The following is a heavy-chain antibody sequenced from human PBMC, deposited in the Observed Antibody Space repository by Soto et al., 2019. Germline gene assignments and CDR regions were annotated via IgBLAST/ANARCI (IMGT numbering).Heavy chain of an antibody. J-gene: IGHJ5*02. CDR3: TSDTFGLRDT. CDR1: GFPFSHYW. Sequence: MQMVESGGGSVQPGGSLRLSCAASGFPFSHYWMHWVRQTPGKCLVWVSRINPAGTITNYADSVEGLFTISRDNADSALFLQMNSLSAEDTAIYYCTSDTFGLRDTWGQGTLVTVSS. V-gene: IGHV3-74*01. D-gene: IGHD3-16*01. CDR2: INPAGTIT.